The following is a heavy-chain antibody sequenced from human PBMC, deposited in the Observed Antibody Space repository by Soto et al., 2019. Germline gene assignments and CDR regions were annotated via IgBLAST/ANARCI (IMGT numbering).Heavy chain of an antibody. J-gene: IGHJ6*02. CDR3: AIRLDGMDV. Sequence: GESLKISCKGSGYSFTTYWIGWVRQMPGKGLEWMGIIFPGDSDIRYSPSFQGQVTMSADKSISTAYRQWSSLKASDNAMYYCAIRLDGMDVWGQGTTVTVSS. CDR2: IFPGDSDI. CDR1: GYSFTTYW. V-gene: IGHV5-51*01.